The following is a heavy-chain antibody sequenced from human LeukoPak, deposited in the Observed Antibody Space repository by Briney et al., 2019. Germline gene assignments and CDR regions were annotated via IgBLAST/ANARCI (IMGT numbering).Heavy chain of an antibody. V-gene: IGHV4-39*07. CDR2: INHSGST. J-gene: IGHJ1*01. CDR3: ARGQTRYCSGGSCYFTKYFQH. CDR1: GGSISSGDYY. Sequence: SETLSLTCTVSGGSISSGDYYWSWIRQPPGKGLEWIGEINHSGSTNYNPSLKSRVTISVDTSKNQFSLKLSSVTAADTAVYYCARGQTRYCSGGSCYFTKYFQHWGQGTLVTVSS. D-gene: IGHD2-15*01.